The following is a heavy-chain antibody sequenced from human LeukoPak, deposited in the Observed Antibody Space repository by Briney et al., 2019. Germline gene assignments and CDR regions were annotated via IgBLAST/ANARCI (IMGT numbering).Heavy chain of an antibody. Sequence: GGSLRLSCAASGFTFSVYYMSWIRQAPGKGLEWVSYISSSSSYTNYADSVKGRFTISRDNAKNSLYLQMNSLRAEDTAVYYCARETDYYGMDVWGQGTTVTVSS. CDR3: ARETDYYGMDV. D-gene: IGHD1-14*01. CDR2: ISSSSSYT. J-gene: IGHJ6*02. CDR1: GFTFSVYY. V-gene: IGHV3-11*05.